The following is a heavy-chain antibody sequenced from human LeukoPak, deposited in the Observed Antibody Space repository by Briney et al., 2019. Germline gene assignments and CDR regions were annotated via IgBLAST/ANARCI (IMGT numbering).Heavy chain of an antibody. CDR3: ARARSYFAFDI. Sequence: PGGSLRLSCAASGFSFSSYGMHWVRQAPGKGLEWVAVISYDGSNKYYADSVKGRFTISRDNSKNTLYLQMNSLRAEDTAVYYCARARSYFAFDIWGQGTMVTVSS. CDR1: GFSFSSYG. J-gene: IGHJ3*02. D-gene: IGHD1-26*01. CDR2: ISYDGSNK. V-gene: IGHV3-30*19.